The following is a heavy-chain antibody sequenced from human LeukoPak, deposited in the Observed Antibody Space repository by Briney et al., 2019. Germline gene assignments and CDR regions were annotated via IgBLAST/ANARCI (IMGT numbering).Heavy chain of an antibody. Sequence: GGPLRPSCAASGFTFRTNSMTGVGRGPGNGLEWVSSISGSSSYIYYADPVKGRSTISRDNAKNTLYLQMNSLRAEDTAVYYCVRGFPFDIWGQGTMVTVSS. V-gene: IGHV3-21*01. D-gene: IGHD3-10*01. CDR3: VRGFPFDI. CDR1: GFTFRTNS. CDR2: ISGSSSYI. J-gene: IGHJ3*02.